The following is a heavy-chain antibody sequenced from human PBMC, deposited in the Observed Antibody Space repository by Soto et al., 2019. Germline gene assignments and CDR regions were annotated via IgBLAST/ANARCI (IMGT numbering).Heavy chain of an antibody. CDR2: ISYDGSNK. V-gene: IGHV3-30*03. D-gene: IGHD1-26*01. Sequence: QVQLVESGGGVVQPGRSLRLSCAASGFTFSTFGMHWVRQAPGKGLEWVAAISYDGSNKYYADSVKGRFTISRDNSKNTLYLQMNGLRAEDTAVYYCASAVRRAGGWDFDYWGQGTLVTVSS. J-gene: IGHJ4*02. CDR1: GFTFSTFG. CDR3: ASAVRRAGGWDFDY.